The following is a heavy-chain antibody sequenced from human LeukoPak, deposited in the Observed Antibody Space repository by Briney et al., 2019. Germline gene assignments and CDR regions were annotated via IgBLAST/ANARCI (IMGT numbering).Heavy chain of an antibody. D-gene: IGHD5-12*01. CDR3: ARDGYSGYDLNWFDP. Sequence: GASVKVSCKASGYTFTSYGISWVRQAPGQGLEWMGWISAYNGNTKYAQKLQGRVTMTTDTPTRTAYMELRSLRSDDTAVYYCARDGYSGYDLNWFDPWGQGTLVTVSS. J-gene: IGHJ5*02. V-gene: IGHV1-18*01. CDR2: ISAYNGNT. CDR1: GYTFTSYG.